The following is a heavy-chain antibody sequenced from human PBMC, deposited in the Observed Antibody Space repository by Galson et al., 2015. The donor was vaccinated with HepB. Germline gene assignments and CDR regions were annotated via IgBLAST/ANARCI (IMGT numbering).Heavy chain of an antibody. CDR2: ISAYNGNT. J-gene: IGHJ4*02. CDR3: ARDYDYVWGSYRSEDY. D-gene: IGHD3-16*02. V-gene: IGHV1-18*01. Sequence: SVKVSCKASGYTFTSYGISWVRQAPGQGLEWMGWISAYNGNTNYAQKLQGRVTMTTDTSTSTAYMELRSLRSDDTAVYYCARDYDYVWGSYRSEDYWGQGTLVTVSS. CDR1: GYTFTSYG.